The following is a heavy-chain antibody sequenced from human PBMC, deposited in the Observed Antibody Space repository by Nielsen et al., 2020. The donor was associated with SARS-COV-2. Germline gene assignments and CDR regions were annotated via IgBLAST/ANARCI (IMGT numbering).Heavy chain of an antibody. J-gene: IGHJ4*02. CDR3: AKAVEQQLVPFDY. V-gene: IGHV3-33*06. D-gene: IGHD6-13*01. CDR1: GFTFSSYG. CDR2: IWYDGSNK. Sequence: GGSLRLSCAASGFTFSSYGMHWVRQAPGKGLEWVAVIWYDGSNKYYADSVKGRFTISRDNSKNTLYLQMNSLRAEDTAVYYCAKAVEQQLVPFDYWGQGTLVTVSS.